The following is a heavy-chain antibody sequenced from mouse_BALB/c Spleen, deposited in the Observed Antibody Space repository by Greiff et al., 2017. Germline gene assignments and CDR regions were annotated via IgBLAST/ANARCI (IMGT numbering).Heavy chain of an antibody. J-gene: IGHJ4*01. CDR2: INPDSSTI. CDR3: AREASLYYGSSYGYAMDY. V-gene: IGHV4-1*02. D-gene: IGHD1-1*01. Sequence: EVQLVESGGGLVQPGGSLKLSCAASGFDFSRYWMSWVRQAPGKGLEWIGEINPDSSTINYTPSLKDKFIISRDNAKNTLYLQMSKVRSEDTALYYCAREASLYYGSSYGYAMDYWGQGTSVTVSS. CDR1: GFDFSRYW.